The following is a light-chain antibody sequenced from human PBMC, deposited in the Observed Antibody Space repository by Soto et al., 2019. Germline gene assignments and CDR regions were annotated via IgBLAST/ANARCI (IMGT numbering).Light chain of an antibody. CDR1: QSVSGH. CDR2: GAS. J-gene: IGKJ1*01. Sequence: EIGMTQSPATLSMSTGERVTLSCRASQSVSGHLAWYQQKPGQAPRLIISGASTRATGIPARFSGRGSGTEFTLTISSLQSEDLAVYYCHQYHYWWTFGQGTKVDIK. CDR3: HQYHYWWT. V-gene: IGKV3-15*01.